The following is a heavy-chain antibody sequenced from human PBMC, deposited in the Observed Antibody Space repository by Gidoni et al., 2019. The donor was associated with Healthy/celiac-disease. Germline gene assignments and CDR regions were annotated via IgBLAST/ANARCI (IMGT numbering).Heavy chain of an antibody. CDR1: GFTFSSYG. Sequence: QVQLVESGGGVVQPGRSLRLSCAASGFTFSSYGMHWVRQAPGKGLEWVAVISYDGSNKYYADSVKGRFTISRDNSKNTLYLQMNSLRAEDTAVYYCACGATLDYWGQGTLVTVSS. V-gene: IGHV3-30*03. D-gene: IGHD1-26*01. CDR2: ISYDGSNK. J-gene: IGHJ4*02. CDR3: ACGATLDY.